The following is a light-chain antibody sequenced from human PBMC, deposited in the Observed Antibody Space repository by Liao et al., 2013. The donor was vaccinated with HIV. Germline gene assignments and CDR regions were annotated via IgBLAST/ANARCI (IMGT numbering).Light chain of an antibody. J-gene: IGLJ1*01. CDR1: NIGSKS. CDR3: QVWDRSGSHPNV. V-gene: IGLV3-21*04. Sequence: SYVLTQPPSVSVAPGKTARITCGGNNIGSKSVHWYQQKPGRAPVVVIYYDSDRPSGIPERFSGSNSGNTATLSISRGEAGDEADYYCQVWDRSGSHPNVFGPGTKLTVL. CDR2: YDS.